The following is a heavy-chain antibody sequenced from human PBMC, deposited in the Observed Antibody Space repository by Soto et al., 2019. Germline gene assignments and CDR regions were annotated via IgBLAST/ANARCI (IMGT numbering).Heavy chain of an antibody. CDR2: IWYDGSNK. D-gene: IGHD3-3*01. J-gene: IGHJ6*02. CDR3: ARNPAPYYDFWSGYLSPPGVSYYYYYGMDV. V-gene: IGHV3-33*01. Sequence: GGSLRLSCAASGFTFSSHGMHWVRQAPGKGLEWVAVIWYDGSNKYYADSVKGRFTISRDNSKNTLYLQMNSLRAEGTAVYYCARNPAPYYDFWSGYLSPPGVSYYYYYGMDVWGQGTTVTVSS. CDR1: GFTFSSHG.